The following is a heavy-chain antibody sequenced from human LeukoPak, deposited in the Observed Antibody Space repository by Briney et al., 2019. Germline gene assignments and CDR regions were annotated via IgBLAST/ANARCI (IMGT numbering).Heavy chain of an antibody. CDR1: GFTVSSNY. V-gene: IGHV3-53*01. CDR3: ASSVGASNGSLDY. D-gene: IGHD1-26*01. Sequence: GGSLRLSCAASGFTVSSNYMSWVRQAPGKGLEWVSVIYSGGSTYYADSVKGRFTISRDNSKNTLYLQMNSLRAEDTAVYYCASSVGASNGSLDYWGQGTLVTVSS. J-gene: IGHJ4*02. CDR2: IYSGGST.